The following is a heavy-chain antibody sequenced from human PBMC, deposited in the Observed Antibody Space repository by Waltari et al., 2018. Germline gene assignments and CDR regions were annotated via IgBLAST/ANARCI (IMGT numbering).Heavy chain of an antibody. J-gene: IGHJ4*02. CDR1: GDFPSDDH. Sequence: VQLQESGPGLVKPSETLSLTCTVSGDFPSDDHWTWLRQAPGKGLEWIAYVRHSGGTKCALSLESRVTVSVVASKKQFSLRLTSVTAADTAVYYCARLPTKYYDSLGWGFFDQWGPGMLVTVSS. V-gene: IGHV4-59*08. CDR2: VRHSGGT. D-gene: IGHD3-22*01. CDR3: ARLPTKYYDSLGWGFFDQ.